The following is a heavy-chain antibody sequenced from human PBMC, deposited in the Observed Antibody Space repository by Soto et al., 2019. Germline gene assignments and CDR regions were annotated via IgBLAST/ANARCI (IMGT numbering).Heavy chain of an antibody. V-gene: IGHV3-21*01. J-gene: IGHJ6*02. CDR3: ARNQYSPVVRRYYYYGMDV. D-gene: IGHD6-6*01. Sequence: GGSLRLSCAASGFTFSSYSMNWVRQAPGKGLEWVSSISSSSSYIYYADSVKGRFTISRDNAKNSLYLQMNSLRAEDTAVYYCARNQYSPVVRRYYYYGMDVWGQGTTVTVSS. CDR1: GFTFSSYS. CDR2: ISSSSSYI.